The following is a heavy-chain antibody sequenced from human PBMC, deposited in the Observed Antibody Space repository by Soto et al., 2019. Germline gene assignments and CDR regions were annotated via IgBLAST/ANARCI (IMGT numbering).Heavy chain of an antibody. V-gene: IGHV1-58*01. CDR3: AAIKNNWHYETFY. CDR2: IVIGSGST. Sequence: GASVKVSCKASGFTFSTSAVQWVRQARGQRIEWIGWIVIGSGSTNYAQKFQERVTITRDMSTSTAYMELSSLRSEDTATYYCAAIKNNWHYETFYWGHATPVTVSS. J-gene: IGHJ4*01. D-gene: IGHD1-7*01. CDR1: GFTFSTSA.